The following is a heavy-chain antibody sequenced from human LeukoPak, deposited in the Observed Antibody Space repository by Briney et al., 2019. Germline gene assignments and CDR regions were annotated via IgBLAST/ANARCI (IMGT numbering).Heavy chain of an antibody. D-gene: IGHD3-3*01. CDR1: GFTFRNYA. Sequence: GGSLRLSCAASGFTFRNYAMHWVRQAPGKGLEWLTVLSYDGITNYYADSVKGRFTISRDNSKKTLYLQMSSLRAEDTAVYYCARPQVPFTIVGVARWGQGTLVTVSS. V-gene: IGHV3-30-3*01. CDR3: ARPQVPFTIVGVAR. CDR2: LSYDGITN. J-gene: IGHJ4*02.